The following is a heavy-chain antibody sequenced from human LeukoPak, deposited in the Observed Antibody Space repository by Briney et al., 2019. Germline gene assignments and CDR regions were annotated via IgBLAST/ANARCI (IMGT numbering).Heavy chain of an antibody. CDR1: GGAFSSYA. J-gene: IGHJ4*02. CDR2: IIPIFGTA. CDR3: ARISMATIESPFDY. V-gene: IGHV1-69*13. D-gene: IGHD5-24*01. Sequence: SVKVSCKASGGAFSSYAISWVRQAPGQGLEWMGGIIPIFGTANYAQKFQGRVTITADESTSTAYMELSCLRSEDTAVYYCARISMATIESPFDYWGQGTLVTVSS.